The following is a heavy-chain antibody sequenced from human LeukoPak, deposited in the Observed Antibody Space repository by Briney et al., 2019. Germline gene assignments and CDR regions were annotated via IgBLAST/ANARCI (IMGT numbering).Heavy chain of an antibody. D-gene: IGHD6-13*01. CDR3: ARLGYSSSWYSHDDAFDI. J-gene: IGHJ3*02. CDR1: GGSFSGYY. V-gene: IGHV4-34*01. CDR2: INHSGST. Sequence: PSETLSLTCAVYGGSFSGYYWSWIRQPPGKGLEWIGEINHSGSTNYNPSLKSRVTISVDTSKNQFSLKLSSVTAADTAVYYCARLGYSSSWYSHDDAFDIWGQGTMVTVSS.